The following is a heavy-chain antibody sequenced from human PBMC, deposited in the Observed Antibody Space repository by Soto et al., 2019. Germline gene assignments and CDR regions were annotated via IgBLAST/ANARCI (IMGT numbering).Heavy chain of an antibody. J-gene: IGHJ4*02. V-gene: IGHV3-21*01. CDR2: ISSTTNYI. CDR3: ARESEDLTSNFDY. Sequence: GGPLRLSCAASGYTFRRYSTTWLRQVPGKGLEWVSSISSTTNYIYYADSMKGRFTVSRDNAKNSVYLDMNSLSAEDTAVYYCARESEDLTSNFDYWGQGTLVTVSS. CDR1: GYTFRRYS.